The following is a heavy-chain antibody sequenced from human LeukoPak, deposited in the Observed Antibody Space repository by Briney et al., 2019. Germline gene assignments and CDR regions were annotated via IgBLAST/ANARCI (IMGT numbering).Heavy chain of an antibody. CDR2: ISSKSDYT. V-gene: IGHV3-11*03. CDR1: GFTFRDYY. CDR3: ARCQYNSSPGF. J-gene: IGHJ4*02. Sequence: PGGSLRLSCAASGFTFRDYYMSWIRQAPGKGLEWVSYISSKSDYTNYADSVRGRFTISRDNAKNSLYLQMNSLRAEDTAVYYCARCQYNSSPGFWGQGTLVTVSS. D-gene: IGHD6-19*01.